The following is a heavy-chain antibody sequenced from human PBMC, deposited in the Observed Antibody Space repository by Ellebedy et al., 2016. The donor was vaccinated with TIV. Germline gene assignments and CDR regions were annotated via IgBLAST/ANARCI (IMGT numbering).Heavy chain of an antibody. CDR1: GFTFSSYA. CDR2: ISYDGSIK. CDR3: ARGVDYDSWTGYYKFDP. V-gene: IGHV3-30-3*01. J-gene: IGHJ5*02. D-gene: IGHD3-3*01. Sequence: GESLKISCAASGFTFSSYAMDWVRQAPGKGLEWVAVISYDGSIKVYADSVKGRFTLSRDNSKNTVYLQMNSLSAEDTAVYYCARGVDYDSWTGYYKFDPWGQGTLVTVYS.